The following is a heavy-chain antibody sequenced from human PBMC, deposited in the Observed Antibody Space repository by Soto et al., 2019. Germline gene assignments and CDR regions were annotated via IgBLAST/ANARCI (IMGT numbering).Heavy chain of an antibody. CDR3: ARDGTYDFCSGAQNWFDP. CDR1: GGSISTYY. V-gene: IGHV4-59*01. Sequence: SETLSLTCTVSGGSISTYYWSWIRQPPGKGLEWIGYISYTGSTNYNPSLKSRVTISVDTSKNQFSLKLSSVTAADTAVYYCARDGTYDFCSGAQNWFDPWGQGTLVTVSS. J-gene: IGHJ5*02. D-gene: IGHD3-3*01. CDR2: ISYTGST.